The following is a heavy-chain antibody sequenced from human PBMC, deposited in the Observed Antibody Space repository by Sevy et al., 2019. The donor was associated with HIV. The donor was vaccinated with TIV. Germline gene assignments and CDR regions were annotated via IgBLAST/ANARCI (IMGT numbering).Heavy chain of an antibody. CDR2: INYSGGST. CDR1: GFTFNNYA. J-gene: IGHJ4*02. D-gene: IGHD2-2*02. CDR3: AKDHCNRVNCYTWVDS. Sequence: GGSLRLSCAASGFTFNNYAMGWVRQAPGKGLEWVSGINYSGGSTYYADSMKGRFTISRDNSRNTVSLQMNSLRAEDTAIYYCAKDHCNRVNCYTWVDSWGPGTLVTVSS. V-gene: IGHV3-23*01.